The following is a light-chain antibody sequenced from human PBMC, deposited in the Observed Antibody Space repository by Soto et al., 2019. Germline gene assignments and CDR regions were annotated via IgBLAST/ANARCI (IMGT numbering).Light chain of an antibody. Sequence: DIQMTQSPSSVSASVGDRVTITCRASQYITYWLAWYQQTPGKVHKVLIYDASSLQGGVPSRFSGSGAGTDFTLTISSLQPEDAATDYCHQAHSFPLTFGGGTKVEIK. CDR2: DAS. CDR1: QYITYW. J-gene: IGKJ4*01. V-gene: IGKV1D-12*01. CDR3: HQAHSFPLT.